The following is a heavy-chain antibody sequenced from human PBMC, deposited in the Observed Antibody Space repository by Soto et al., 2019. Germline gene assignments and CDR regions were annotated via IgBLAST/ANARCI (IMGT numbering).Heavy chain of an antibody. Sequence: SETLSLTCSVSGDSVSSGDYYWSWIRQPPGKGLEWIGHVYFSGGTNYIPSLKSRLTMSVDTAKNQFSLKLNSVTAADTAVYYCARIPVDTYMIYWSDPWGQGTQVNVS. V-gene: IGHV4-61*08. J-gene: IGHJ5*02. CDR3: ARIPVDTYMIYWSDP. CDR1: GDSVSSGDYY. D-gene: IGHD3-16*01. CDR2: VYFSGGT.